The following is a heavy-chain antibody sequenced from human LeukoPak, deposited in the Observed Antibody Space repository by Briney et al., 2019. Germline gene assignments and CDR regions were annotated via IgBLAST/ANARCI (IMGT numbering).Heavy chain of an antibody. V-gene: IGHV4-34*01. CDR2: INHSGST. D-gene: IGHD2-21*02. CDR1: GGSISSYY. CDR3: ARVEHIVVVTAIQNWFDP. J-gene: IGHJ5*02. Sequence: PSETLSLTCTVSGGSISSYYWSWIRQPPGKGLEWIGEINHSGSTNYNPSLKSRVTISVDTSKNQFSLKLSSVTAADTAVYYCARVEHIVVVTAIQNWFDPWGQGTLVTVSS.